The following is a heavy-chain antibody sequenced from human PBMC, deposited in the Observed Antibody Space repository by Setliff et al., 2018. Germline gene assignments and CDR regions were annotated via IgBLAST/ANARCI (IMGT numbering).Heavy chain of an antibody. J-gene: IGHJ4*02. Sequence: PSETLSLTCTVPGGSTSSISYYWGWIRQPPGKGLEWIGTIYDSGKTYYNPSLKSRVTISVDTSKKQLSLRVTSVTAADTAVYYCARGGTFRYFDYWGQGTPVTVSS. V-gene: IGHV4-39*01. CDR3: ARGGTFRYFDY. CDR1: GGSTSSISYY. D-gene: IGHD2-15*01. CDR2: IYDSGKT.